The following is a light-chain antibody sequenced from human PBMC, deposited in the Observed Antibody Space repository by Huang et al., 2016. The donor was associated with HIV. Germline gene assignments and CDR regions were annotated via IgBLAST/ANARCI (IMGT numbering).Light chain of an antibody. CDR1: QSVDKY. V-gene: IGKV1-39*01. Sequence: DIQMTQSPSSLSAFVGDRVIITCRAGQSVDKYLNWYQQMAGRAPKLLIYGASSLQGGVSSRFSGSGSGTDFTLTIKSLQPEDAATYFCQQSYRIPRTFGQGTSLEI. CDR2: GAS. J-gene: IGKJ2*01. CDR3: QQSYRIPRT.